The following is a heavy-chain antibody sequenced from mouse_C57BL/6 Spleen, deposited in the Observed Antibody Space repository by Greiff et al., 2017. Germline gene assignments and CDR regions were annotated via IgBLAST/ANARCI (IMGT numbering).Heavy chain of an antibody. J-gene: IGHJ3*01. CDR1: GFTFTDYY. CDR3: ERYTGREGFAY. Sequence: EVQLVESGGGLVQPGGSLCLSCAASGFTFTDYYMSWFRQPPGKALEWLGFIRNKANGYTTEYSAFVKGRFTISRDNSQSILYLQMNALRAEDSATYYCERYTGREGFAYWGQGTLVTVSA. CDR2: IRNKANGYTT. V-gene: IGHV7-3*01. D-gene: IGHD4-1*01.